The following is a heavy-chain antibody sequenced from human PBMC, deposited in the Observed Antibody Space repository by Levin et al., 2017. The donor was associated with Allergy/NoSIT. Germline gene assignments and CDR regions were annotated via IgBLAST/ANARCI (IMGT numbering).Heavy chain of an antibody. CDR2: IWYDGSKK. V-gene: IGHV3-33*01. CDR3: ARDGGSGIDY. CDR1: GFTLSTYG. D-gene: IGHD6-19*01. J-gene: IGHJ4*02. Sequence: GESLKISCAASGFTLSTYGTHWVRQAPGKGLEWVAVIWYDGSKKYYADSVKGRFTVSKDNSKNTMFLQMNSLIGEDTAVYYCARDGGSGIDYWGQGTLVTVSS.